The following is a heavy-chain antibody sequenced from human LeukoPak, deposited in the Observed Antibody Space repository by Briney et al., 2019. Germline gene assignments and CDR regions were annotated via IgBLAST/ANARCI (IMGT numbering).Heavy chain of an antibody. V-gene: IGHV4-39*07. CDR3: RLLDYYYYYYMDV. J-gene: IGHJ6*03. Sequence: SETLSLTCTVSGGSISSSNYYWGWIRQPPGKGLEWIGSIYYSGSTYYNPSLKSRVTISVDTSKNQFSLKLSSVTAADTAVYYCRLLDYYYYYYMDVWGKGTTVTVSS. CDR2: IYYSGST. CDR1: GGSISSSNYY.